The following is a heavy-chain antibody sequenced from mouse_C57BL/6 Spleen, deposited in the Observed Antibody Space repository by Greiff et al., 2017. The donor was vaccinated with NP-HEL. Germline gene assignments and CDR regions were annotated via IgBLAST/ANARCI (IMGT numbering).Heavy chain of an antibody. D-gene: IGHD1-1*01. CDR1: GYAFTNYS. Sequence: QVQLQQSGAELVRPGTSVKVSCKASGYAFTNYSIEWVKQRPGQGLEWIGVINPGGGGTNYNEKFKGKATLTADKSSSTAYMQLSSLTSEDSAVSFCARAKYCSSTWDGLDYWGQGTSVTVSS. J-gene: IGHJ4*01. CDR2: INPGGGGT. CDR3: ARAKYCSSTWDGLDY. V-gene: IGHV1-54*01.